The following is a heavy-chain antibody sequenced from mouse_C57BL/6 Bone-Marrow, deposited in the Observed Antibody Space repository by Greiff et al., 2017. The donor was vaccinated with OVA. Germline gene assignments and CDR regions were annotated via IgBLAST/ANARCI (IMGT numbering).Heavy chain of an antibody. CDR1: GYTFTSYW. V-gene: IGHV1-64*01. CDR3: ARSLYYSNYPFAY. D-gene: IGHD2-5*01. J-gene: IGHJ3*01. CDR2: IHPNSGST. Sequence: QVQLQQPGAELVKPGASVKLSCEASGYTFTSYWMHWVKQRPGQGLEWIGMIHPNSGSTNYNEKFKSKATLTVDKSSSTAYMQLSSLTSEDSAVYYCARSLYYSNYPFAYWGQGTLVTVSA.